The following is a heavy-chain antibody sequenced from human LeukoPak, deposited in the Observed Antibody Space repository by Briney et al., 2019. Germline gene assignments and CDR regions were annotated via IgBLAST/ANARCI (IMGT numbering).Heavy chain of an antibody. J-gene: IGHJ4*02. CDR2: ISSSSSYI. CDR1: GFTFSSYS. V-gene: IGHV3-21*01. Sequence: PGGSLRLSWAASGFTFSSYSMNWVRQAQGKGLEWVSSISSSSSYIYYADSVKGRFTISRDNAKNSLYLQMNSLRAEDTAVYYCARGWDYYGSGSYLPDYWGQGTLVTVSS. D-gene: IGHD3-10*01. CDR3: ARGWDYYGSGSYLPDY.